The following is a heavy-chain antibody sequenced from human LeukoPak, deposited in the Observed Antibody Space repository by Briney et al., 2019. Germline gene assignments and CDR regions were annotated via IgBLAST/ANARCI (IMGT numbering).Heavy chain of an antibody. J-gene: IGHJ4*02. CDR2: ISSSGSTI. CDR3: ARFGCSGGSCSIDY. Sequence: GGSLRLSCAASRFTFSSYEMNWVRQAPGKGLEWVSYISSSGSTIYYADSVKGRFTISRDNAKNSLYLQMNSLRAEDTAVYYCARFGCSGGSCSIDYWGQGTLVTVSS. D-gene: IGHD2-15*01. CDR1: RFTFSSYE. V-gene: IGHV3-48*03.